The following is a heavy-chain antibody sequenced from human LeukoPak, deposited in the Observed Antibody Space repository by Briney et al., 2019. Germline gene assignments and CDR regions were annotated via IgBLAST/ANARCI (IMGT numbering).Heavy chain of an antibody. CDR1: GFTSSSYG. V-gene: IGHV3-30*18. CDR3: AKDLDWWLVRYYYGMDV. D-gene: IGHD6-19*01. Sequence: GGSLRLSCAASGFTSSSYGMHWVRQAPGKGLEWVAVISYDGSNKYYADSVKGRFTISRDNSKNTLYLQMNSLRAEDTAVYYCAKDLDWWLVRYYYGMDVWGQGTTVTVSS. CDR2: ISYDGSNK. J-gene: IGHJ6*02.